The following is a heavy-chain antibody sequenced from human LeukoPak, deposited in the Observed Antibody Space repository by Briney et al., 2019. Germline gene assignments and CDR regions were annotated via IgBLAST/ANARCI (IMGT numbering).Heavy chain of an antibody. CDR3: ARGIRVTASLLSVGFYFDD. V-gene: IGHV4-4*07. Sequence: SETLSLTCTVSGGTISSGYWMWLRQPVGQGLEWIGRIYTSGGTRYNPSLGGRVTMSAVTSKNQFSLKLSSVTAADMAVYYCARGIRVTASLLSVGFYFDDWGQGTLVTVSS. CDR2: IYTSGGT. J-gene: IGHJ4*02. CDR1: GGTISSGY. D-gene: IGHD2-21*02.